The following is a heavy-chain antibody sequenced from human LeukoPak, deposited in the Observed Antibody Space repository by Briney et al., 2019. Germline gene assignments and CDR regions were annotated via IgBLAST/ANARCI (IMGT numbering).Heavy chain of an antibody. CDR1: GYTFTGYY. D-gene: IGHD6-6*01. V-gene: IGHV1-2*02. Sequence: ASVKVSCKASGYTFTGYYMHWVRQAPGQGLEWMGWINPNSGGTNYAQKFQGRVTMTRDTSISTAYMELSRLRSDDTAVYYCAREGDNPRSIAARIEWFDPWGQGTLVTVSS. J-gene: IGHJ5*02. CDR3: AREGDNPRSIAARIEWFDP. CDR2: INPNSGGT.